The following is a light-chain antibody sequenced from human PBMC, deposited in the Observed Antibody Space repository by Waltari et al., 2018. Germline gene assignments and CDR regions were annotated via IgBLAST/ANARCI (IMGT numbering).Light chain of an antibody. CDR3: CSYAGISTFYV. CDR2: DVN. V-gene: IGLV2-11*01. CDR1: SSAVES. J-gene: IGLJ1*01. Sequence: QPALTQPRPVSGSPGQSVTISCTAASSAVESVSWYHHHPGQAPKLMIYDVNKRPSGVPDRFSGSQSGNTASLTISGLQADDEADYYCCSYAGISTFYVFGSGTKVTVL.